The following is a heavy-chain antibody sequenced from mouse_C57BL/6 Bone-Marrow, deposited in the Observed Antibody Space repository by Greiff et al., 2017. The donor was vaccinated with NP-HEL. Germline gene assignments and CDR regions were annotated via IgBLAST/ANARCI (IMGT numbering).Heavy chain of an antibody. CDR3: ARKAYYGRSYEFAY. V-gene: IGHV1-50*01. Sequence: QVQLQQSGAELVKPGASVKLSCKASGYTFTTYWMQWVKQRPGQGLEWIGEIDPSDSYTNYNQTFKGQATLTVDTYSSTANMQLSSLTSEDSAFYYCARKAYYGRSYEFAYWGQGTLVTVSA. CDR1: GYTFTTYW. CDR2: IDPSDSYT. D-gene: IGHD1-1*01. J-gene: IGHJ3*01.